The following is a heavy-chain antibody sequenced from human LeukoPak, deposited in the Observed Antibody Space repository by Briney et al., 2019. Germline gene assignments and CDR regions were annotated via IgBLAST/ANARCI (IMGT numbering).Heavy chain of an antibody. CDR2: IYHSGST. CDR1: GGSISSYY. Sequence: SETLSLTCTVSGGSISSYYWSWIRQPPGKGLEWIGYIYHSGSTNYNPSLKSRVTISVDTSKNQFSLKLSSVTAADTAVYYCARVDGYSSSWYVDYWGQGTLVTVSS. CDR3: ARVDGYSSSWYVDY. J-gene: IGHJ4*02. V-gene: IGHV4-59*01. D-gene: IGHD6-13*01.